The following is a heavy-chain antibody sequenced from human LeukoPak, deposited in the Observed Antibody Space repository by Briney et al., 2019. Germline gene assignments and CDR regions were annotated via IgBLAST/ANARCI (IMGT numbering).Heavy chain of an antibody. D-gene: IGHD3-22*01. CDR3: SIHYDSSGYYRY. J-gene: IGHJ4*02. V-gene: IGHV3-15*01. CDR2: IKSKTDGGTT. CDR1: GFTFSNAW. Sequence: PGGSLRLSCAASGFTFSNAWMSWVCQAPGKGLEWVGRIKSKTDGGTTDYAAPVKGRFTISRDDSKNTLYLQMNSLKTEDTAVYYCSIHYDSSGYYRYWGQGTLVTVSS.